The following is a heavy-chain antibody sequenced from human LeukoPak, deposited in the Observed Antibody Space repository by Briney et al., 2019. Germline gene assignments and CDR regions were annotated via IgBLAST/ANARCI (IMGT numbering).Heavy chain of an antibody. V-gene: IGHV3-23*01. D-gene: IGHD4/OR15-4a*01. Sequence: GGSLRLSCAASGFTFSSYAMSWVRQAPGKGLEWVSATSGSGGSTYYADSVKGRFTISRDNSKNTLYLQMNSLRAEDTAVYYCAKSLLYGTNYLFDYWGQGTLVTVSS. J-gene: IGHJ4*02. CDR3: AKSLLYGTNYLFDY. CDR2: TSGSGGST. CDR1: GFTFSSYA.